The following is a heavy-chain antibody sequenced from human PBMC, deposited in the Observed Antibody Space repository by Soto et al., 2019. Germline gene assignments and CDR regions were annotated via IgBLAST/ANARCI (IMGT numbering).Heavy chain of an antibody. J-gene: IGHJ4*02. V-gene: IGHV4-31*03. Sequence: QLQLQESGPGLVKPSQTLSLTCNVSGDSISSGSYYWNCIRQGPGRVLEWIGYIFYTGSTSYNPSPESRFGIAIATSNNQCSLILISVAAAAEAVYYCATSNFEPRNRYFDHWGEGNLVTVAS. CDR3: ATSNFEPRNRYFDH. D-gene: IGHD1-1*01. CDR1: GDSISSGSYY. CDR2: IFYTGST.